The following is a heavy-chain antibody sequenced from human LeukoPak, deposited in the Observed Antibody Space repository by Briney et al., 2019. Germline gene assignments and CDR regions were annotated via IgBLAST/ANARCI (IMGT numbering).Heavy chain of an antibody. J-gene: IGHJ1*01. CDR3: ARRRYYDGSGYLE. CDR1: GDSISRSDSY. V-gene: IGHV4-39*01. CDR2: LYYSGRT. D-gene: IGHD3-22*01. Sequence: PETLSLTCSVSGDSISRSDSYWDWIRQPPGKGLEWIGTLYYSGRTYYSPSLKSRVTMSVDTSKNQFSLNLRIVTAADTAVYYCARRRYYDGSGYLEWGQGTLLSVSS.